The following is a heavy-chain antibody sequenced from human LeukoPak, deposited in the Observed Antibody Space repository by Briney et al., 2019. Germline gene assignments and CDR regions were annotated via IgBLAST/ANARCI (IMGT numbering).Heavy chain of an antibody. CDR3: ARDRVKYYYDSSGYSSLEY. CDR1: GGSFSGYY. V-gene: IGHV4-34*01. D-gene: IGHD3-22*01. J-gene: IGHJ4*02. Sequence: SETLSLTCAVYGGSFSGYYWSWIRQPPGKWLEWIGEINHSGSTNYNPSLKSRVTISVDTSKNQFSLKLSSVTAADTAVYYCARDRVKYYYDSSGYSSLEYWGQGTLVTVSS. CDR2: INHSGST.